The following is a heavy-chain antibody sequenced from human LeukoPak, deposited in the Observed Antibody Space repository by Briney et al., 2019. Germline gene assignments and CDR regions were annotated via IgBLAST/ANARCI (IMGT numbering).Heavy chain of an antibody. D-gene: IGHD3-9*01. CDR1: GGSISSYY. CDR2: IYYSGST. V-gene: IGHV4-59*01. J-gene: IGHJ2*01. CDR3: ARDRGILTGYYLNWYFDL. Sequence: PSETLSLTCTVSGGSISSYYWSWIRQPPGKGLEGIGDIYYSGSTDYNPSLMSRVTISVDTSKNQFSLKLSSVTAADTAVYYCARDRGILTGYYLNWYFDLWGRGTLVTVSS.